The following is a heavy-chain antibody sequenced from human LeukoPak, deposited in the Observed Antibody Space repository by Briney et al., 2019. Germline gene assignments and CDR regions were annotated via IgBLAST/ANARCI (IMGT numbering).Heavy chain of an antibody. Sequence: GGSLRLSCAASGFTFRSFEMNWVRQAPGKGLEWVSYISTTGSTKFYADSVKGRFTISRDNAKNSLYLQMNSLRVEDTAVYYCARIAYRSSWYLDYWGQGTLVTVSS. CDR3: ARIAYRSSWYLDY. CDR1: GFTFRSFE. V-gene: IGHV3-48*03. CDR2: ISTTGSTK. D-gene: IGHD6-13*01. J-gene: IGHJ4*02.